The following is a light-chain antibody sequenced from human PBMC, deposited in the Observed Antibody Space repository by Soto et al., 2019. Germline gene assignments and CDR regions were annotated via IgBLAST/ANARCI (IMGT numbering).Light chain of an antibody. J-gene: IGKJ4*01. CDR3: QQFNSYPLT. CDR2: DAS. V-gene: IGKV1-13*02. Sequence: AIQLTQSPSSLYASVGDRVTISCRASQGISSALAWYQHKPGKAPKSLIYDASTLDSGVPSRFSGSGSGTDFTLTISSLQAEDFANYYCQQFNSYPLTFGGGTKVEIK. CDR1: QGISSA.